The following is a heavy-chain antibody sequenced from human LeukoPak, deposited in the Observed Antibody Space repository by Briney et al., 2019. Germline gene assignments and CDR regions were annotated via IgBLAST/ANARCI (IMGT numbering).Heavy chain of an antibody. CDR3: ARDRSASDSRFDP. D-gene: IGHD2-21*02. CDR1: GFTFSSFW. J-gene: IGHJ5*02. CDR2: INGDGSTT. V-gene: IGHV3-74*01. Sequence: GGSLRLSCAASGFTFSSFWMHWVRQAPGKGLVWVSRINGDGSTTHYADSVKGRFTISRDNAKNTLYLQMNSLRAEDTAVYYCARDRSASDSRFDPWGQGTLVTVSS.